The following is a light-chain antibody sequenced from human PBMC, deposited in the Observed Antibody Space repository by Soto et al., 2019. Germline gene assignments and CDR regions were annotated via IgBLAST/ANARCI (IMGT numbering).Light chain of an antibody. CDR2: GAS. CDR3: QQRLT. CDR1: QSVSSSY. J-gene: IGKJ4*01. Sequence: EIVLTQSPGTLSLSPGERATLSCRASQSVSSSYLAWYQQKPGQAPRLLIYGASSRATGIPDRFSGSGSGTDFTLTISRLEPEDFAVYYCQQRLTFGGGTKVEIQ. V-gene: IGKV3-20*01.